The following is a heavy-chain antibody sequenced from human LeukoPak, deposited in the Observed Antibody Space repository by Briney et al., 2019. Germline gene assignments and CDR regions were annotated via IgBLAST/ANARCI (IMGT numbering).Heavy chain of an antibody. CDR1: GYTFTGYY. D-gene: IGHD3-10*01. V-gene: IGHV1-2*02. Sequence: ASVKVSCKASGYTFTGYYMHWVRQAPGQGLEWMGWINPNNGGTNYAQKFQGRVTMTRDTSISTAYMELSRLRSDDTAVYYCARREFRYYYGMDVWGQGTTVTVSS. CDR3: ARREFRYYYGMDV. J-gene: IGHJ6*02. CDR2: INPNNGGT.